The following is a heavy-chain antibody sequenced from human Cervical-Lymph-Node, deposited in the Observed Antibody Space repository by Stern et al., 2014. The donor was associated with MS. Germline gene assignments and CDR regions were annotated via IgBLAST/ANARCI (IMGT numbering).Heavy chain of an antibody. D-gene: IGHD3-3*01. CDR2: INPDTGDT. J-gene: IGHJ4*02. Sequence: QVQLVQSGPEVKKPGASVTVSCKASGYTFIGYYMHWVRQAPGHSLEWMGRINPDTGDTHYAQKFQGRVTMTGDTSISTAYMELKRLTSDDTAVYFCLGGYFDFWGQGTLVTVSS. CDR1: GYTFIGYY. V-gene: IGHV1-2*06. CDR3: LGGYFDF.